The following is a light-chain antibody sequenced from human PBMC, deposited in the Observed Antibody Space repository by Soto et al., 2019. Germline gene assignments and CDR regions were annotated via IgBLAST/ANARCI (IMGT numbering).Light chain of an antibody. CDR1: QSVGSY. CDR2: DAS. CDR3: QQRSDWPST. J-gene: IGKJ4*01. Sequence: EIGLTQAPATPVLFLGDKATLSCTASQSVGSYLGWYQQRPGQAPRLLIYDASNRATGIPARFSGSGSGTDFTLTISSLEPEDFAVYYCQQRSDWPSTFGGGTKVDIK. V-gene: IGKV3-11*01.